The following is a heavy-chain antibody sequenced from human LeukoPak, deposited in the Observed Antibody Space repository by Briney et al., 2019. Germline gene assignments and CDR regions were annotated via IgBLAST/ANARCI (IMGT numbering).Heavy chain of an antibody. CDR2: IRYDGSNK. Sequence: GGSLRLSCAASGFTFSSYGMHWVRQAPGKGLEWVAFIRYDGSNKYYADSVKGRFTISRDNSKNTLYLQMNSLRAEDTAVYYCAKGLDILTEFDYRGQGTLVTVSS. J-gene: IGHJ4*02. V-gene: IGHV3-30*02. CDR3: AKGLDILTEFDY. CDR1: GFTFSSYG. D-gene: IGHD3-9*01.